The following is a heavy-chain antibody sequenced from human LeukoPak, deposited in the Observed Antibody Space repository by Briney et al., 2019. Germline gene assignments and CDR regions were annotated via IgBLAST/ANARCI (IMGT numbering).Heavy chain of an antibody. Sequence: GGSLRLSCAASGFTFSSYAMSWVRQAPGKGLEWVSAISGSGGSTYYADSVKGRFTISRDNSKNTLYLQMNSLRADDTAVYYCAKVATMGDYYGMDVWGQGTTVTVSS. CDR2: ISGSGGST. CDR1: GFTFSSYA. CDR3: AKVATMGDYYGMDV. J-gene: IGHJ6*02. V-gene: IGHV3-23*01. D-gene: IGHD5-12*01.